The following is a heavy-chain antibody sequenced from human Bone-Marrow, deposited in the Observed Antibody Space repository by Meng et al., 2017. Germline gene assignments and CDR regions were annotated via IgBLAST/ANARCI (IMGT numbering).Heavy chain of an antibody. J-gene: IGHJ2*01. CDR2: INPKSGDT. D-gene: IGHD5-18*01. V-gene: IGHV1-2*06. Sequence: ASVKVSCKASGYTFPDYWLHWVRRAPGQGLEWMGRINPKSGDTHYAQRFQGRVTMTGDTSISTAYMELSGLRSDDTAVYYCASATRIQLWLHRNRGWYFDLWGRGTLVTVSS. CDR3: ASATRIQLWLHRNRGWYFDL. CDR1: GYTFPDYW.